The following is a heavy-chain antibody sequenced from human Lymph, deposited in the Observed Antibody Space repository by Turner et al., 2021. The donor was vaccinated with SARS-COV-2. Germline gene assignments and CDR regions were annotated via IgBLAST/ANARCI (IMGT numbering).Heavy chain of an antibody. Sequence: QVLLVESVGGVVQPGRSLRLSFAASAFTFSSYAMHWVRQAPGKGLEWVAFISYDGSDKYYADYVKGRFTFSRDNSKNTLYLKMNSLRAEDTAVDYCARDRDSSGWVDYWGQGTLVTVSS. J-gene: IGHJ4*02. CDR1: AFTFSSYA. CDR2: ISYDGSDK. D-gene: IGHD3-22*01. V-gene: IGHV3-30*04. CDR3: ARDRDSSGWVDY.